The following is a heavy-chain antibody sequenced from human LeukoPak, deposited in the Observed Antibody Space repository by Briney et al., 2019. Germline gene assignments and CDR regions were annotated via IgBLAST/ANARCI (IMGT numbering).Heavy chain of an antibody. CDR3: AREIDFWSGYSH. Sequence: GASVKVSCKASGYTFTGYYMHWVRQAPGQGLEWMGWISAYNGNTNYAQKLQGRVTMTTDTSTSTAYMELRSLRSDDTAVYYCAREIDFWSGYSHWGQGTLVTVSS. CDR1: GYTFTGYY. CDR2: ISAYNGNT. J-gene: IGHJ4*02. V-gene: IGHV1-18*04. D-gene: IGHD3-3*01.